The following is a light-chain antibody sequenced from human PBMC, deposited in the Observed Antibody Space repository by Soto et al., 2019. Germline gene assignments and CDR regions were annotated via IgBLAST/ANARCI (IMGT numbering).Light chain of an antibody. CDR3: VAWDDSLNGYVV. CDR2: SNN. J-gene: IGLJ2*01. V-gene: IGLV1-44*01. Sequence: QPALTQPLSAYGTPGQRVTISCSGSSSNIGSNTVNWYQQLPGTAPKLVIYSNNQRPSGVPDRFSGSKSGTSASLAISGLQSEDEADYYCVAWDDSLNGYVVFGGGTKSPS. CDR1: SSNIGSNT.